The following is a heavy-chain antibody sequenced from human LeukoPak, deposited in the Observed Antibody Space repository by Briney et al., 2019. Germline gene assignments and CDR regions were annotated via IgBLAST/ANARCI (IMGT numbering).Heavy chain of an antibody. Sequence: SETLSLTCTVSGGSISTYSWNWIRQPPGQGLEWIGYVNSNGGTYNNPSLKSRVTVSLDMSKNQFSLKLSSATAADTAVYYCARDAGGTCFDPWGQGILVTVSS. CDR3: ARDAGGTCFDP. V-gene: IGHV4-59*01. J-gene: IGHJ5*02. CDR1: GGSISTYS. CDR2: VNSNGGT.